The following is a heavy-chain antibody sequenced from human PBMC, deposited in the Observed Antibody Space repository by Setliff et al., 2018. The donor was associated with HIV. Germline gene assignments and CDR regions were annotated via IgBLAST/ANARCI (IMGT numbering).Heavy chain of an antibody. CDR2: VYYSGST. D-gene: IGHD6-19*01. Sequence: SETLSLTCTVSGASSIYFWGWIRQPPGKGLEWIGSVYYSGSTYYNPSLKSRVTISMDTSKNQFSLKLSAVTAADTAVYYCARLGDNSGYYYYYYMDVWGKGTTVTVSS. V-gene: IGHV4-39*07. J-gene: IGHJ6*03. CDR1: GASSIYF. CDR3: ARLGDNSGYYYYYYMDV.